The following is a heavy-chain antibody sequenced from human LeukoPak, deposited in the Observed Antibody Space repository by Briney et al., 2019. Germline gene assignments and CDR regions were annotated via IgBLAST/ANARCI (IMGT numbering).Heavy chain of an antibody. CDR2: INHSGST. J-gene: IGHJ1*01. CDR3: ARGSSSSWRPRYFQH. CDR1: GGSFSGYY. Sequence: SETLSLTCAVYGGSFSGYYWSWIRQPPGKGLEWIGEINHSGSTNYNPSLKSRVTISVDTSKNQFSLKLSSVTAADTAVYYCARGSSSSWRPRYFQHWGQGTLVTVSS. V-gene: IGHV4-34*01. D-gene: IGHD6-13*01.